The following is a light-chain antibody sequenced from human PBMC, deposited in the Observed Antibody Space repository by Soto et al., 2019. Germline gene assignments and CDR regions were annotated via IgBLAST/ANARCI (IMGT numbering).Light chain of an antibody. V-gene: IGKV1-39*01. CDR3: QQYLNRWT. CDR1: QSITTY. Sequence: DTQMTQSPSSLSASVGDRVTITCRASQSITTYLNWYQQKPGNAPNLLIYAASNLQSGVPSRFSGSGSGTDFTLTINSLQPDDFATYYCQQYLNRWTFGQGTKVEIK. CDR2: AAS. J-gene: IGKJ1*01.